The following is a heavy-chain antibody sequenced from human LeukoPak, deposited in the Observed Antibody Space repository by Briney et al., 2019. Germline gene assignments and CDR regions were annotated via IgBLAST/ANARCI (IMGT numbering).Heavy chain of an antibody. CDR1: GFPFGIYW. V-gene: IGHV3-7*01. CDR2: INPDGSER. J-gene: IGHJ4*02. CDR3: ARGNSGSFDD. D-gene: IGHD1-26*01. Sequence: PGGSLRLSCAASGFPFGIYWMTWVRQAPGRGLEWVALINPDGSERYYVGSVKGRCSISRDNSRNSLFLQIDSLRADDAAVYFCARGNSGSFDDWGQGALVIVSS.